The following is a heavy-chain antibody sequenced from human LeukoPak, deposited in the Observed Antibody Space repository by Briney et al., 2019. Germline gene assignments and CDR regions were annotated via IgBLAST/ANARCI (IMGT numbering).Heavy chain of an antibody. CDR1: GGSISSSSYY. V-gene: IGHV4-39*01. D-gene: IGHD5-18*01. Sequence: SETLSLTCTVSGGSISSSSYYWAWIRQPPGKGLEWIGSIYYSGSTYYNPSLKSRVTISVDTSKNQFSLKLSSVIAADTAVYYCARQWIQLWTIFDYWGQGTLVTVSS. CDR3: ARQWIQLWTIFDY. J-gene: IGHJ4*02. CDR2: IYYSGST.